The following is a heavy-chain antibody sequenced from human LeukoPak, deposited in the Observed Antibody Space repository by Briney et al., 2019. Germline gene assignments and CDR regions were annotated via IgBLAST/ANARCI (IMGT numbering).Heavy chain of an antibody. CDR2: IKSKTDGGTT. J-gene: IGHJ4*02. V-gene: IGHV3-15*01. D-gene: IGHD5-18*01. Sequence: GGSLRLSCAASGFTFSNAWMSWVRQAPGKGLERVGRIKSKTDGGTTDYAAPVKGRFTISRDDSKNTLYLQMNSLKTEDTAVYYCTSGYSFPAPLDYWGQGTLVTVSS. CDR1: GFTFSNAW. CDR3: TSGYSFPAPLDY.